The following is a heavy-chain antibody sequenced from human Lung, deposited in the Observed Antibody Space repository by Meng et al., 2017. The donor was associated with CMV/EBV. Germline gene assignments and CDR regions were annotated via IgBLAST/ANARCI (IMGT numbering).Heavy chain of an antibody. V-gene: IGHV3-20*04. D-gene: IGHD3-3*01. CDR2: INWNGGST. CDR1: GFTFDDYG. CDR3: ARDLLRYDFWSGYLNHYYYYYGMDV. Sequence: GESXKISCAASGFTFDDYGMSWVRQAPGKGLEWVSGINWNGGSTGYADSVKGRFTISRDNAKNSLYLQMNSLRAEDTALYYCARDLLRYDFWSGYLNHYYYYYGMDVWGQGTTVTGAS. J-gene: IGHJ6*02.